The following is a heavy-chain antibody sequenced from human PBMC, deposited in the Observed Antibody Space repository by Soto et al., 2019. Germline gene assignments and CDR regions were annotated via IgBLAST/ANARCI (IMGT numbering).Heavy chain of an antibody. CDR2: INPNSGGT. J-gene: IGHJ3*02. CDR1: GYTFTGYY. Sequence: ASVKVSCKASGYTFTGYYMHWVRQAPGQGLEWMGWINPNSGGTNYAQKFQGWVTMTRDTSISTAYMELSRLRSDDTAVYYCARDLYSGGYLAGGGAFDIWGQGTMVTVSS. V-gene: IGHV1-2*04. CDR3: ARDLYSGGYLAGGGAFDI. D-gene: IGHD1-26*01.